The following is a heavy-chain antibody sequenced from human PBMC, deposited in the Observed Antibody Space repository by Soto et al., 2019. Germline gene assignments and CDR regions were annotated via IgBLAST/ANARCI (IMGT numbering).Heavy chain of an antibody. J-gene: IGHJ4*02. D-gene: IGHD2-15*01. CDR2: MNPNSGNT. V-gene: IGHV1-8*01. CDR1: GYTFTSYD. Sequence: QVQLVQSGAEVKKPGASVKVSCKASGYTFTSYDINWVRQATGQGLEWMGWMNPNSGNTGYAQKFKGRGTMTRNTSISTAYMELSSLRSEEPAVYYCATKLYCSGGSCYEDWGQGTLVTVSS. CDR3: ATKLYCSGGSCYED.